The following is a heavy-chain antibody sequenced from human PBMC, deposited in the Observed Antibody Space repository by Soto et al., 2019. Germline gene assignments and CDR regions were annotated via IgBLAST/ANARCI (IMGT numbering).Heavy chain of an antibody. J-gene: IGHJ5*02. CDR1: GGTFSSYA. Sequence: ASVKVSCKASGGTFSSYAISWVRQAPGQGLEWMGGIIPIFGTANYAQKFQGRVTITADESTSTAYMELSSLRSEDTAVYYCARGLYCSGGSCPSGNPWGQGTLVTVSS. D-gene: IGHD2-15*01. CDR3: ARGLYCSGGSCPSGNP. CDR2: IIPIFGTA. V-gene: IGHV1-69*13.